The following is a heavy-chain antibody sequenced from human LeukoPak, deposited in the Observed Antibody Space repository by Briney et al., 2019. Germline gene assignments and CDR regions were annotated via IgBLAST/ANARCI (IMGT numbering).Heavy chain of an antibody. V-gene: IGHV4-39*01. D-gene: IGHD3-22*01. CDR1: GGSISSSSYY. CDR3: ARQYYYDSSGYFDY. CDR2: IYYSGST. Sequence: PSETLSLTCTVSGGSISSSSYYWGWIRQPPGMGLEWIGSIYYSGSTYYNTSLKSRVTISVDTSKNQFSLKLSSVTAADTAVYYCARQYYYDSSGYFDYWGQGTLVTVSS. J-gene: IGHJ4*02.